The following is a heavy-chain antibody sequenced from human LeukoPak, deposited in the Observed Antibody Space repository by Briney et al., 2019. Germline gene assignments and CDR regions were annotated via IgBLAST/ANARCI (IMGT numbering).Heavy chain of an antibody. V-gene: IGHV3-30*02. Sequence: GGSLRLSCAASGFTFSSYGMHWVRQAPGKGLEWVAFIRYDGSNKYYADSVKGRFTISRDNSKNTLYLQMNSLRAEDTAVYYCTTLTDFWSGLKPFDYWGQGTLVTVSS. CDR3: TTLTDFWSGLKPFDY. CDR2: IRYDGSNK. D-gene: IGHD3-3*01. J-gene: IGHJ4*02. CDR1: GFTFSSYG.